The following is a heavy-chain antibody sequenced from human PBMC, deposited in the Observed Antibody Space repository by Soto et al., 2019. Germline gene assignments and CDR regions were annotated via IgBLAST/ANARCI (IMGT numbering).Heavy chain of an antibody. CDR1: GGSISSYY. CDR3: ARDRGSSWYLSSFDY. J-gene: IGHJ4*02. V-gene: IGHV4-4*07. Sequence: SETLSLTCTVSGGSISSYYWSWIRQPAGKGLEWIGRIYTSGSTNYDPSLKSRVTMSVDTSKNQFSLKLSSVTAADTAVYYCARDRGSSWYLSSFDYWGQGTLVTVSS. CDR2: IYTSGST. D-gene: IGHD6-13*01.